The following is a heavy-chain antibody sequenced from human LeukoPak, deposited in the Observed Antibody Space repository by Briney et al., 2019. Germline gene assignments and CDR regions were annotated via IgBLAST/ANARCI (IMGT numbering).Heavy chain of an antibody. CDR2: ISGSGGST. CDR3: LGYDSSGYYSTFDY. V-gene: IGHV3-23*01. J-gene: IGHJ4*02. CDR1: GFTFSSYA. Sequence: GGSLRLSCAASGFTFSSYAMSWVRQAPGKGLEWVSAISGSGGSTYYADSVKGRFTTSRDNSKNTLYLRMNSLRAEDTAVYYCLGYDSSGYYSTFDYWGQGTLVTVSS. D-gene: IGHD3-22*01.